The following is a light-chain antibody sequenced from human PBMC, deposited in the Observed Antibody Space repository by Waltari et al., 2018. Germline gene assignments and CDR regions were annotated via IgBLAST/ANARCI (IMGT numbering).Light chain of an antibody. V-gene: IGLV1-44*01. CDR2: NNS. CDR3: AAWDDSLNGV. J-gene: IGLJ3*02. CDR1: SSNIGRNS. Sequence: SVLTQPPSASGTPGQRVTISCSGTSSNIGRNSVNWYQQVPGTAPKLPIYNNSQRPSGVPDRFSGSKSGTSASLDISGLQSEDEADYYCAAWDDSLNGVFGGGTKLTVL.